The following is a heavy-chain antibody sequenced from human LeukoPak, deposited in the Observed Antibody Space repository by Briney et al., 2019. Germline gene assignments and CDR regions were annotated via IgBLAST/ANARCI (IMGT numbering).Heavy chain of an antibody. CDR1: GGSMSSYY. CDR2: IFYSGST. Sequence: SETLSLTCTVSGGSMSSYYWSWIRQPPGKGLEWIAYIFYSGSTNYNPSLKNRVTISADTSKNQFSLKLSSVTAADTAVYYCARVGYSSGWSHFDLWGRGTLVTVSS. CDR3: ARVGYSSGWSHFDL. D-gene: IGHD6-19*01. J-gene: IGHJ2*01. V-gene: IGHV4-59*12.